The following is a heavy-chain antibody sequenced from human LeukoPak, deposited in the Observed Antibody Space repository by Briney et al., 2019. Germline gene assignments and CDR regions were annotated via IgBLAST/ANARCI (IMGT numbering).Heavy chain of an antibody. CDR2: IYSGGST. V-gene: IGHV3-53*01. Sequence: PGGSLRLSCAASGLTVSSNYMSWVRQAPGKGLEWDSVIYSGGSTYYADSVKGRFTISRDNSKNTLYLQMNSLRAEDTAVYYCARGNYNCHLSYHYYDGIDVWGQGTTVTVSS. CDR3: ARGNYNCHLSYHYYDGIDV. D-gene: IGHD1-20*01. CDR1: GLTVSSNY. J-gene: IGHJ6*02.